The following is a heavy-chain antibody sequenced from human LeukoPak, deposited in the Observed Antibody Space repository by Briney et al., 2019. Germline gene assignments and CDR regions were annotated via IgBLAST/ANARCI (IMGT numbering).Heavy chain of an antibody. D-gene: IGHD3-16*02. V-gene: IGHV3-23*01. CDR1: GFTFSSYA. CDR3: AKINLYYDYVWGSYRPAYFDY. J-gene: IGHJ4*02. CDR2: ISGSGGST. Sequence: PGGSLRLSCAASGFTFSSYAMSWVRRAPGKGLEWVSAISGSGGSTYYADSVKGRFTISRDNSKNTLYLQMNSLRAEDTAVYYCAKINLYYDYVWGSYRPAYFDYWGQGTLVTVSS.